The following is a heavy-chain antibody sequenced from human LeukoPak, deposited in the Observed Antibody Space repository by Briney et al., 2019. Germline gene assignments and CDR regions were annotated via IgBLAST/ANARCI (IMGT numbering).Heavy chain of an antibody. J-gene: IGHJ4*02. CDR1: GDSISNYY. CDR2: IFYSGST. V-gene: IGHV4-59*01. D-gene: IGHD6-19*01. Sequence: SETLSLTCTVSGDSISNYYWSWIRQPPGKGLDWIGYIFYSGSTNYNPSLKSRVTMSVDTSKSQFSLKLSSVTAADTAIYYCARYNSGWSYFDYWGQGTLVTVSS. CDR3: ARYNSGWSYFDY.